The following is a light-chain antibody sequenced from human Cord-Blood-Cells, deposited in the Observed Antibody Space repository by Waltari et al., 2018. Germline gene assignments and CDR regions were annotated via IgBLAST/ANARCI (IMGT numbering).Light chain of an antibody. CDR1: QSVSSSY. CDR2: GAS. CDR3: QQYGSSPT. Sequence: IVLTQSPGTLSLSPGERATLSCRASQSVSSSYLAWYQQKPGQAPRLLIYGASSRATGIPDRFSGSGYGTDFTLTISRLEPEDFAVYYCQQYGSSPTFGQGTKVEIK. J-gene: IGKJ1*01. V-gene: IGKV3-20*01.